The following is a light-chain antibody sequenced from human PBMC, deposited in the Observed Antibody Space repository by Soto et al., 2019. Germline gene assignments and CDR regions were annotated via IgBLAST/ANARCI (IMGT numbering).Light chain of an antibody. V-gene: IGKV1-33*01. CDR2: DAS. Sequence: DIQMTQSPYSLSASVGDRVTITCHACQHISKYLNWYQQKPGKAPMLLIYDASNLETGVPSRFSGSGSGTDFTFTISSLQPEDIATYYCQQYDNLPLTFGPGTKVDIK. CDR3: QQYDNLPLT. CDR1: QHISKY. J-gene: IGKJ3*01.